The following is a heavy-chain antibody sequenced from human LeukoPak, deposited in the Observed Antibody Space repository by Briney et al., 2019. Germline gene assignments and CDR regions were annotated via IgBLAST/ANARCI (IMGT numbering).Heavy chain of an antibody. Sequence: ASVKVSCKASGYTFTSYYMHWVRQAPGQGLEWMGIINPSGGSTSYAQKFQGRVTMTRDTSTSTVYMELSSLRSEDTAVYYCARVHYDSSGYYPHFDYWGQGTLVTVSS. CDR3: ARVHYDSSGYYPHFDY. V-gene: IGHV1-46*01. J-gene: IGHJ4*02. CDR2: INPSGGST. D-gene: IGHD3-22*01. CDR1: GYTFTSYY.